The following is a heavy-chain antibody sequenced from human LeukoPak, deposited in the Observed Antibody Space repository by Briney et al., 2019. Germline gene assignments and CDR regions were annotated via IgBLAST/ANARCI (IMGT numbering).Heavy chain of an antibody. Sequence: ASVKVSCKASGYTFTGYYIHWVRQAPGQGLEWMGRINPNSGGTNYAQKFQGRVTMTRDTSISTAYMELSRLRSDDTAVYYCARAPVVVITTAPFQHWGQGTLVTVSS. CDR1: GYTFTGYY. J-gene: IGHJ1*01. CDR3: ARAPVVVITTAPFQH. CDR2: INPNSGGT. D-gene: IGHD3-22*01. V-gene: IGHV1-2*06.